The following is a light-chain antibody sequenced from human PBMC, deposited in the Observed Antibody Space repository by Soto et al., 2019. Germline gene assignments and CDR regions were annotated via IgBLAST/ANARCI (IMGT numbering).Light chain of an antibody. CDR3: SSYTSRSTLGV. CDR2: EVS. V-gene: IGLV2-14*01. CDR1: SSDVGGYNY. J-gene: IGLJ2*01. Sequence: QSVLTQPASVSGSPGQSITISCTGTSSDVGGYNYVSWYQQHPGNAPKLMIYEVSHRPSGVSNRFSGSKSGNTASLTISGLQAEDEADYYCSSYTSRSTLGVFGGGTKVTVL.